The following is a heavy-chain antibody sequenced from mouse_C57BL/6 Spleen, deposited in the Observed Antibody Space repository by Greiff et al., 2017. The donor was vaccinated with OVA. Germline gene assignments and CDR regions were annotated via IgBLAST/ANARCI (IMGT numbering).Heavy chain of an antibody. CDR3: APHYYGSNYFDY. J-gene: IGHJ2*01. Sequence: EVKLQESGPGLVKPSQSLSLTCSVTGYSITSGYYWNWIRQFPGNKLEWMGYISYDGSNNYNPSLKNRISITRDTSKNQFFLKLNSVTTEDTATYYCAPHYYGSNYFDYWGQGTTLTVSS. CDR2: ISYDGSN. CDR1: GYSITSGYY. V-gene: IGHV3-6*01. D-gene: IGHD1-1*01.